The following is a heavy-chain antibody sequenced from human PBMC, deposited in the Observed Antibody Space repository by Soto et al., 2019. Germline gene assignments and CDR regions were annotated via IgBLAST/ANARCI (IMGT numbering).Heavy chain of an antibody. V-gene: IGHV3-23*01. Sequence: EVQLLESGGGLVQPGGSLRLSCAASGFTFSSYAMSWVRQAPGKGLEWVSAISGSGGSTYYADSVKGRFTISRDNSKNTPYLQMNSLRAEDTAVYYCAKIDGRNGLTVLRYFDWLKPTRMDVWGQGTTVTVSS. D-gene: IGHD3-9*01. CDR3: AKIDGRNGLTVLRYFDWLKPTRMDV. CDR2: ISGSGGST. J-gene: IGHJ6*02. CDR1: GFTFSSYA.